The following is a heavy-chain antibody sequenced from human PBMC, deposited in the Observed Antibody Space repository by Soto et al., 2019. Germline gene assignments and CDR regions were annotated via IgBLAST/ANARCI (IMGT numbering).Heavy chain of an antibody. J-gene: IGHJ2*01. CDR3: AKADGCAAGTCYTGTYWFFDL. D-gene: IGHD2-2*02. V-gene: IGHV3-23*01. Sequence: GGSLRLSCPASGFTLSAHAMNWFRQAPGKGPEWVSTINSRVDKTFYADSVKGRFTLSRDDSKNTLFLQMNSLRAEDTAMYYCAKADGCAAGTCYTGTYWFFDLWGRGTLVTVSS. CDR2: INSRVDKT. CDR1: GFTLSAHA.